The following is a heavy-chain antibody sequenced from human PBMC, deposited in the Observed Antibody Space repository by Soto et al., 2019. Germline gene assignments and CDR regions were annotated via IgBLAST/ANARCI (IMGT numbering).Heavy chain of an antibody. Sequence: PVGSLRLSCASSVFTFSSYAMSCVRHSPGKWLEWVSAITDSGVSTHYTDSVKGRFTISRDNSKNTLYLQMNSLRAEDTAVYYCAKDRIIVQAAHVYWGQGTLVTVS. D-gene: IGHD2-2*01. J-gene: IGHJ4*02. CDR2: ITDSGVST. CDR3: AKDRIIVQAAHVY. V-gene: IGHV3-23*01. CDR1: VFTFSSYA.